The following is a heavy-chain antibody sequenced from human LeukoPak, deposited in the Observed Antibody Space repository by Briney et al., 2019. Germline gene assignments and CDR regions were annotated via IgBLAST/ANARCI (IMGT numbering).Heavy chain of an antibody. Sequence: ASVKVSCKASGYTFTSYGISWVRQAPGQGLEWMGWISAYSGNTNYVQKVQGRVTMTTDTSTSTAYMELRSLRSDDTAVYYCARQYCSGGSCYLDYWGQGTLVTVSS. D-gene: IGHD2-15*01. CDR2: ISAYSGNT. V-gene: IGHV1-18*01. J-gene: IGHJ4*02. CDR3: ARQYCSGGSCYLDY. CDR1: GYTFTSYG.